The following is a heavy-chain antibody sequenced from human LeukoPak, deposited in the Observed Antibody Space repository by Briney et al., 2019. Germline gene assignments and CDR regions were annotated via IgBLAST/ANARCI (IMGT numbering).Heavy chain of an antibody. J-gene: IGHJ6*02. CDR3: ASRGDSYRINYYYGMDV. Sequence: GGSLRLSCAASGFTFSDYYMSWIRQAPGKGLEWVSYISHRVSDVQYADSVKGRFTISRDNARNSLYLQMNGLRAEDTAVYYCASRGDSYRINYYYGMDVWGQGTTVTVSS. CDR1: GFTFSDYY. D-gene: IGHD5-18*01. CDR2: ISHRVSDV. V-gene: IGHV3-11*01.